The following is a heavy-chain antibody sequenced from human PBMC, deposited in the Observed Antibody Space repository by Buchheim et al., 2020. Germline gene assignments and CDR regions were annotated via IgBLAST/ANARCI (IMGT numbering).Heavy chain of an antibody. CDR1: GFTFSSYW. CDR3: ARVVYSYGYDLIVY. Sequence: EVQLVESGGGLVQPGGSLRLSCAASGFTFSSYWMHWVRQAPGKGLVWVSRINSDGSSASYADSVKGRFTISRDNDKHTLYLRIDSLRAEDTAVYYCARVVYSYGYDLIVYWGQGTL. J-gene: IGHJ4*02. V-gene: IGHV3-74*01. CDR2: INSDGSSA. D-gene: IGHD5-18*01.